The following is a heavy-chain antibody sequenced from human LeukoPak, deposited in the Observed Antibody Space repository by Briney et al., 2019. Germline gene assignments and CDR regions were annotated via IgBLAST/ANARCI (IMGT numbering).Heavy chain of an antibody. CDR2: MNPNSGNT. V-gene: IGHV1-8*03. Sequence: ASVKVSCRASGYTFTSYDINWVRQATGQGLEWMGWMNPNSGNTGYAQNFQGRVTITWNTSISTAYMELSSLRSDDTAVYFCAREGFDVWGQGTMVTVSS. CDR3: AREGFDV. J-gene: IGHJ3*01. CDR1: GYTFTSYD.